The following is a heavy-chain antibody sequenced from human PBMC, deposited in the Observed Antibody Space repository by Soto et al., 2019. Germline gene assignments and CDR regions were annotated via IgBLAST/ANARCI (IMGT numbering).Heavy chain of an antibody. CDR1: GGSISSYY. J-gene: IGHJ4*02. Sequence: SETLSLTCTVFGGSISSYYWSWIRQPPGKGLEWIGYIYYSGSTNYNPSLKSRVTISVDTSKNQFSLKLSSVTAADTAVYYCARDAATFDYWGQGTLVTVSS. CDR3: ARDAATFDY. CDR2: IYYSGST. V-gene: IGHV4-59*01. D-gene: IGHD6-25*01.